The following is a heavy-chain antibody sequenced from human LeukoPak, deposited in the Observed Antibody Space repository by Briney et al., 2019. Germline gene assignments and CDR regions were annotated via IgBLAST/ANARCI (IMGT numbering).Heavy chain of an antibody. J-gene: IGHJ3*02. Sequence: GGSLRLSCAASGFTFSSYWMHWVRQAPGKGLVWVSRINSDGSSTSYADSVKGRFTISRDNSKNTLYLQMNSLRAEDTAVYYCAKAMLPRKPPNAFDIWGQGTMVTVSS. CDR1: GFTFSSYW. CDR2: INSDGSST. D-gene: IGHD3-10*02. V-gene: IGHV3-74*01. CDR3: AKAMLPRKPPNAFDI.